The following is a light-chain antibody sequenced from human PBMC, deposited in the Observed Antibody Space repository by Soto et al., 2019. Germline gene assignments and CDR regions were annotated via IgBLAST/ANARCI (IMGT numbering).Light chain of an antibody. J-gene: IGLJ1*01. CDR1: SSNVGGYNY. Sequence: QSVLTQPASVSGSPGQSITISCTGTSSNVGGYNYVSWYQQHPGKAPKLMIYDVSNRPSGVSNRFSGSKPGNTASLTISGLQAEDEADYYCSSYTSSSTLNYVFGTGTKVTV. CDR3: SSYTSSSTLNYV. CDR2: DVS. V-gene: IGLV2-14*01.